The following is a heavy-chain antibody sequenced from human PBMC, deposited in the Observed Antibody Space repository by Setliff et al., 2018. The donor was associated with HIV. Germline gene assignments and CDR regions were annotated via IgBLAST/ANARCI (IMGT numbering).Heavy chain of an antibody. CDR1: GGSVSSGTYY. Sequence: SETLSLTCTVSGGSVSSGTYYWGWIRQPPGKGLEWIGNIFYSGTTYYNPSLQRRVTMSVDRSKNHFSLNLSSVTAADTAVYYCARGHDNKYYYFYYMDVWGKGTTVTVSS. D-gene: IGHD3-9*01. V-gene: IGHV4-39*07. J-gene: IGHJ6*03. CDR3: ARGHDNKYYYFYYMDV. CDR2: IFYSGTT.